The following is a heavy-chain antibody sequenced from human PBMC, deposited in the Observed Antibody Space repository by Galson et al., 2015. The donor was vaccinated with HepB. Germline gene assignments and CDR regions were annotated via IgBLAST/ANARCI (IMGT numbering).Heavy chain of an antibody. Sequence: SVKVSCKASGYTFTSYGISWVRQAPGQGLEWMGWISAYNGNTNYAQKLQGRVTMTTDTSTSTAYMELRSLRSDDTAVYYCARLAYSSSWYMFDYWGQGTLVTVSS. D-gene: IGHD6-13*01. J-gene: IGHJ4*02. CDR2: ISAYNGNT. CDR1: GYTFTSYG. CDR3: ARLAYSSSWYMFDY. V-gene: IGHV1-18*01.